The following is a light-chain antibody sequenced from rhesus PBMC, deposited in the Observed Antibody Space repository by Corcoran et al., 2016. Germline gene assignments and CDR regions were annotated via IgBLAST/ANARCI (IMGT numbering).Light chain of an antibody. Sequence: EIVVTQTPLSLSVTLGEPASISCRSSQSLLYSEDGKTYLEWYLQKPGQSPPPLIYEVSNRPSGVPDRFSGSWSGTDFTLKINRVEAEDVGTYYCMRSLTFPLTFGGGTKVELK. CDR3: MRSLTFPLT. CDR2: EVS. J-gene: IGKJ4*01. CDR1: QSLLYSEDGKTY. V-gene: IGKV2-104*01.